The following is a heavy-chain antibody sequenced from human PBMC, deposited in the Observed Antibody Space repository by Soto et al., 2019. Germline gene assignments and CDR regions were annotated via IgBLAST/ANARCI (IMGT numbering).Heavy chain of an antibody. CDR1: GFTFCSCT. CDR2: ISSSTGYT. D-gene: IGHD5-12*01. Sequence: EVQLVESGGGLVKPGGSLRLSCAASGFTFCSCTMNWVRQAPGKGLEWVSSISSSTGYTYYADSVKGRFTISRDNAKNSLYLQMNSLRAEDTAVYYCARDFRDGYYFDYWGQGTLVTVSS. J-gene: IGHJ4*02. V-gene: IGHV3-21*01. CDR3: ARDFRDGYYFDY.